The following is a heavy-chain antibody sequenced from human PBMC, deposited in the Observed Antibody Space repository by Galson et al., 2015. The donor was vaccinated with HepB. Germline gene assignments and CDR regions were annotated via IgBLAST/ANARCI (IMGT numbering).Heavy chain of an antibody. CDR2: ISYDGSNK. CDR3: AREPPVVAATDDAFDI. J-gene: IGHJ3*02. V-gene: IGHV3-30*04. D-gene: IGHD2-15*01. CDR1: GFTFSSYA. Sequence: SLRLSCAASGFTFSSYAMHWVRQAPGKGLEWVAVISYDGSNKYYADSVKGRFTISRDNSKNTLYLQMNSLRAEDTAVYYCAREPPVVAATDDAFDIWGQGTMVTVSS.